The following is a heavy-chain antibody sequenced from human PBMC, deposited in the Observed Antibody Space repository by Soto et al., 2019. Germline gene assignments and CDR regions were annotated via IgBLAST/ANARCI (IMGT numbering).Heavy chain of an antibody. Sequence: GESLKISCKGSGYSVTSYWISWVRQMPGKGLEWMGRIDPSESYTNYSPSFQGHVTISADKSISTAYLQWSSLKASGTAMYYCATSRLRVAAAGSAPGSCYYYGMDVWGQGTTVTVSS. CDR3: ATSRLRVAAAGSAPGSCYYYGMDV. V-gene: IGHV5-10-1*01. CDR2: IDPSESYT. D-gene: IGHD6-13*01. CDR1: GYSVTSYW. J-gene: IGHJ6*02.